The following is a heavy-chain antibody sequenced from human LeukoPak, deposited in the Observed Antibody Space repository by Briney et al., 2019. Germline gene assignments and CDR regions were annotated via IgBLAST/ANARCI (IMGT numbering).Heavy chain of an antibody. CDR1: GFTFSNYA. Sequence: GGSLRLSCAASGFTFSNYAITWVRQAPGKGLEWVSTISSSGTNTYYADSVKGRFTISRDNSKDTLYLQMNSLRAEDTAVYYCAKDGHYDSSGFTLQYWGQGTLVTVSS. J-gene: IGHJ1*01. CDR2: ISSSGTNT. D-gene: IGHD3-22*01. V-gene: IGHV3-23*01. CDR3: AKDGHYDSSGFTLQY.